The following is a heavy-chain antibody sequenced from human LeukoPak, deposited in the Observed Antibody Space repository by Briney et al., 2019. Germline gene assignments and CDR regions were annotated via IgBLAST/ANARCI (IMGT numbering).Heavy chain of an antibody. CDR2: ISPYNGKT. V-gene: IGHV1-18*01. CDR1: GYIFSNFFSSYG. D-gene: IGHD3-3*01. Sequence: ASVKVSCKASGYIFSNFFSSYGITWVRQAPGQGLEWMGWISPYNGKTKFAQKFQGIVTMTTETSTSTAYMELRRLRSDDTAVYYCARGPSPPLRFLEWFHNWFDPWGQGTLVTVSS. J-gene: IGHJ5*02. CDR3: ARGPSPPLRFLEWFHNWFDP.